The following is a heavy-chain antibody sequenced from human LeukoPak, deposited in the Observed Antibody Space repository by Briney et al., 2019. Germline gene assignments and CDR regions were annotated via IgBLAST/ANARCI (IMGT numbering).Heavy chain of an antibody. CDR2: IYYSGST. V-gene: IGHV4-59*01. D-gene: IGHD3-16*01. CDR1: GGSISSYY. Sequence: SETLSLTCTVSGGSISSYYWSWIRQPPRKGLDWIGYIYYSGSTNYNPSLKSRVTISVDTSKNQFSLKLSSVTAADTAVYYCARGGGYYYMDVWGKGTTVTVSS. CDR3: ARGGGYYYMDV. J-gene: IGHJ6*03.